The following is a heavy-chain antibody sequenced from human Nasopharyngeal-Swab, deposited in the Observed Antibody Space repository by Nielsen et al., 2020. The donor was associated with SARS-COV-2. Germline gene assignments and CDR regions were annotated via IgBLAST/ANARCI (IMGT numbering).Heavy chain of an antibody. V-gene: IGHV5-51*01. J-gene: IGHJ3*02. Sequence: KVSCKGSGYSFTSYWIGWVRQMPGKGLEWMGIIYPGDSDTRYSPSFQGQVTISADKSISTAYLQWSSLKASDTAMYYCARRRYGFPAHDAFDIWGQGTMVTVPS. CDR2: IYPGDSDT. D-gene: IGHD5-18*01. CDR3: ARRRYGFPAHDAFDI. CDR1: GYSFTSYW.